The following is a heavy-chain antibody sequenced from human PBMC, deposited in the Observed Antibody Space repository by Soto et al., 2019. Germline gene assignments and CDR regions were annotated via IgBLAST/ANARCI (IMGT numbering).Heavy chain of an antibody. D-gene: IGHD2-2*01. CDR3: ARDVILGYCSSTSCSHADYYYYGMDV. J-gene: IGHJ6*02. CDR2: IRQDGSEK. V-gene: IGHV3-7*03. CDR1: GFTFSSYW. Sequence: GGSLRLSCAASGFTFSSYWMSWVRQAPGKGLEWVANIRQDGSEKYYVDSVKGRFTISRDNAKNSPYLQMNSLRAEDTAVYYCARDVILGYCSSTSCSHADYYYYGMDVWGQGTTVTVSS.